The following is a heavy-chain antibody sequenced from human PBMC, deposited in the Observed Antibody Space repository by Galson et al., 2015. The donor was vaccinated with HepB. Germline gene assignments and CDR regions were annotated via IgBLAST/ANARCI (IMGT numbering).Heavy chain of an antibody. V-gene: IGHV3-74*01. Sequence: SLRLSCAASGFTFSSYSMNWVRQAPGKGLEWVSRINSDGSSTSYADSVKGRFTISRDNAKNTLYLQMNSLRAEDTAMYYCARSLYTSYCSGGSRYDYYYGTDVWGQGTTVTVSS. CDR3: ARSLYTSYCSGGSRYDYYYGTDV. CDR2: INSDGSST. J-gene: IGHJ6*02. CDR1: GFTFSSYS. D-gene: IGHD2-15*01.